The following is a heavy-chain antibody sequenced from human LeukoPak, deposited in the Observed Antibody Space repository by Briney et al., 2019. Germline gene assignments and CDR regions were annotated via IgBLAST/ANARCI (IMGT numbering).Heavy chain of an antibody. CDR3: ARGRSGDYGTDY. D-gene: IGHD4-17*01. Sequence: ASVKVSCKASGYTFTSYYMHWVRQAPGQGLEWMGIINPSGGSTSYAQKFQGRVTMTRSTSIRTAYMELGSLTSEDTAVYHCARGRSGDYGTDYWGQGTLVTVSS. CDR1: GYTFTSYY. J-gene: IGHJ4*02. V-gene: IGHV1-46*01. CDR2: INPSGGST.